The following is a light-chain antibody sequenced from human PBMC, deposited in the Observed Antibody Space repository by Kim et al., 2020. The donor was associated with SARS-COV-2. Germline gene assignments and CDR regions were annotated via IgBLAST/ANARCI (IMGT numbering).Light chain of an antibody. Sequence: QSVLTQPPSVSAAPGQKVTISCSGSRSNIGNNPVSWYQQFPGTAPKLITYDNDKRPSGIPDRFSSSKSGTSATLGITGLRTGDEADYYCATWDSSLSVAVFGGGTQLTVL. CDR3: ATWDSSLSVAV. CDR2: DND. V-gene: IGLV1-51*01. CDR1: RSNIGNNP. J-gene: IGLJ3*02.